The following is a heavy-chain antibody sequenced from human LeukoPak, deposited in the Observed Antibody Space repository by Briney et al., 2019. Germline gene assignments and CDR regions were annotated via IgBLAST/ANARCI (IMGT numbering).Heavy chain of an antibody. J-gene: IGHJ3*02. D-gene: IGHD5-18*01. CDR2: ISGPGSTI. V-gene: IGHV3-11*04. CDR1: GFTFSDYY. CDR3: ARGKYTAAFDI. Sequence: GGSLRLSCAASGFTFSDYYMTWFRQAPGKGLEWVSYISGPGSTISYADSVKGRFTISRDNAKNSLSLQVNTLTDEDSAVYYCARGKYTAAFDIWGQGTMVTVSS.